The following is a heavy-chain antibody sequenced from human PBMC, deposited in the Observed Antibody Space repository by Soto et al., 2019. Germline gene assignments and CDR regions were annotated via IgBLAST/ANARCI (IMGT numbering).Heavy chain of an antibody. Sequence: PGESLKISCKGSGYSFTTYWIAWVRQMPGKGLEWMGIIYPGDSDTRYSPSFQGQVTISADKSISTAYLQWGSLKASDTAMYYCAGQGGPSWYYYGRDVWGKGTRVTVPS. V-gene: IGHV5-51*01. CDR3: AGQGGPSWYYYGRDV. CDR2: IYPGDSDT. J-gene: IGHJ6*04. D-gene: IGHD2-15*01. CDR1: GYSFTTYW.